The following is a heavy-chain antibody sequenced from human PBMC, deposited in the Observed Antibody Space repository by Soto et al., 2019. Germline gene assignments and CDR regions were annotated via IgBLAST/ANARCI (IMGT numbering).Heavy chain of an antibody. CDR1: GVTFSSYS. D-gene: IGHD5-12*01. Sequence: PGGSLRLSCASSGVTFSSYSMNWVRQAPGKGLEWVSYISSSSSTIYYADSVKGRFTISRDNAKNSLYLQMNSLRDEDTAVYYCARDQRATSSYYYYYYGMDVWGQGTTVTVSS. J-gene: IGHJ6*02. V-gene: IGHV3-48*02. CDR3: ARDQRATSSYYYYYYGMDV. CDR2: ISSSSSTI.